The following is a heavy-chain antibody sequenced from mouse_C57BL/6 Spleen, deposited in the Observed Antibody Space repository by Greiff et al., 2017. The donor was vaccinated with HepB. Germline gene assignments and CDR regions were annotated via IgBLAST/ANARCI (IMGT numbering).Heavy chain of an antibody. Sequence: VQLQQSGPELVKPGASVKISCKASGYSFTGYYMNWVKQSPEKSLEWIGEINPSTGGTTYNQKFKAKATLTVDKASSTAYMQLKSLTSEDSAVYYCARWDGSSYFDYWGQGTTLTVSS. V-gene: IGHV1-42*01. CDR1: GYSFTGYY. D-gene: IGHD1-1*01. J-gene: IGHJ2*01. CDR3: ARWDGSSYFDY. CDR2: INPSTGGT.